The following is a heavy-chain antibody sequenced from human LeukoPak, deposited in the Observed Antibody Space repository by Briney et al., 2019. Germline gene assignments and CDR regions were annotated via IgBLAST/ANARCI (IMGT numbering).Heavy chain of an antibody. V-gene: IGHV3-48*01. CDR1: GFTFSGYS. CDR3: ARGEEYSSSLYQCDY. Sequence: GRSLRLSCAASGFTFSGYSMNCVRQAAGKGRGWVSYISSRGTTIYYADSVKGRFTISGDNAKTSLHLQMNSLRAEDTALYYCARGEEYSSSLYQCDYWGQGTPVTVS. D-gene: IGHD6-13*01. CDR2: ISSRGTTI. J-gene: IGHJ4*02.